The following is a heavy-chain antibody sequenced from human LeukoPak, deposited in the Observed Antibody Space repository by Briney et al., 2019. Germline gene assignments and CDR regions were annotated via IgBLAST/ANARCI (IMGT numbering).Heavy chain of an antibody. J-gene: IGHJ3*02. CDR3: ATPKVVFRGSGAFDI. CDR1: GYTLTELS. V-gene: IGHV1-24*01. D-gene: IGHD2-15*01. CDR2: LDPEDGET. Sequence: GASVKVSCKVPGYTLTELSMHWVRQAPGKGLEWMGGLDPEDGETIYAQKFQGRVTMTEDTSTDTAYMELSSLRSEDTAVYYCATPKVVFRGSGAFDIWGQGTMVTVSS.